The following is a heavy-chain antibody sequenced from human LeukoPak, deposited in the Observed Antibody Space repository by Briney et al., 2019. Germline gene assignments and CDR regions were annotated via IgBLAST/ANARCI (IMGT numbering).Heavy chain of an antibody. D-gene: IGHD2-2*01. CDR2: IYYSGST. Sequence: NPSETLSLTCTVSAGSISRYYWSWVRQPPGKGLEWIGFIYYSGSTNYNPSLKSRVTISVDTSKNQFSLKLSSVTAADTAVYYCARDFSRYCRSISCERRFDYWGQGTLVTVSS. CDR1: AGSISRYY. J-gene: IGHJ4*02. V-gene: IGHV4-59*01. CDR3: ARDFSRYCRSISCERRFDY.